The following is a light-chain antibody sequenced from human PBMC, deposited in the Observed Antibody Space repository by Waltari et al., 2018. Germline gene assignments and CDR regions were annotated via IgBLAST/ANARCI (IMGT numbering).Light chain of an antibody. V-gene: IGKV3D-15*01. CDR3: QQYNNWPPLFT. CDR1: QSVSSN. Sequence: EIVMTQSPATLSVSPGDRATLSCRASQSVSSNLAWYQQKPGQPPRLLIYVATSRATGIPARFSGTGSGTEFTLTISSLQSEDFAVYYCQQYNNWPPLFTFGPGTKVDMK. CDR2: VAT. J-gene: IGKJ3*01.